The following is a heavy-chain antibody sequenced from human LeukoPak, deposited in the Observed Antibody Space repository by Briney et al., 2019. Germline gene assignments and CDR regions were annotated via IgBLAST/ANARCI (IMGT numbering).Heavy chain of an antibody. D-gene: IGHD2-2*02. V-gene: IGHV4-34*09. CDR3: ARDVRGVVVPAAIDYYYGMDV. CDR2: INHSGST. J-gene: IGHJ6*02. Sequence: ASETLSLTCAVYGGSFSGYYWSWIRQPPGKGLEWIGEINHSGSTNYNPSLKSRVTISVDTSKNQFSLKLSSVTAADTAVYYCARDVRGVVVPAAIDYYYGMDVWGQGTTVTVSS. CDR1: GGSFSGYY.